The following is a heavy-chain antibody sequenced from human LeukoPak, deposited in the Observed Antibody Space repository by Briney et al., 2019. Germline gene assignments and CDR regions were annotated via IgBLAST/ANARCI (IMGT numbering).Heavy chain of an antibody. Sequence: PGGSLRLSCAASGFIVSSKYMSWVRQAPGKGLEWVSVIYSGDSTYYAASVEGRFTISRDNSKNTVYLQMNNLRVDDTAVYYCVRAGPIDYWGQGTLVTVSS. CDR1: GFIVSSKY. CDR3: VRAGPIDY. CDR2: IYSGDST. V-gene: IGHV3-53*01. J-gene: IGHJ4*02.